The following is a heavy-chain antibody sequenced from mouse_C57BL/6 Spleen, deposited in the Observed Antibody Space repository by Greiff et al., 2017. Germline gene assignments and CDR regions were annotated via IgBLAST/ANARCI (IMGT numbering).Heavy chain of an antibody. CDR3: ASGDRRTQCAY. J-gene: IGHJ3*01. D-gene: IGHD6-1*01. Sequence: VKVVESGPGLVAPSQSLSITCTVSGFSLTSYGVDWVRQSPGKGLEWLGVIWGVGSTNYNSALKSRLSISKDNSKSQVFLKMNSLQTDDTAMYYCASGDRRTQCAYWGQGTLVTVSA. CDR2: IWGVGST. V-gene: IGHV2-6*01. CDR1: GFSLTSYG.